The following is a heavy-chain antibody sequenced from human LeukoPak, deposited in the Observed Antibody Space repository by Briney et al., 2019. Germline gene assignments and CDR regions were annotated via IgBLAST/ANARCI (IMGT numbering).Heavy chain of an antibody. J-gene: IGHJ4*02. CDR2: INWNGNTI. D-gene: IGHD3-9*01. CDR3: ARDWSVRYFDF. V-gene: IGHV3-20*04. CDR1: GFIFDDYD. Sequence: GGSLRLSCAASGFIFDDYDMNWVRQAPGKGLEWVSHINWNGNTIGYGDSVKGRFTISRDNAKNSLYLQMNSLRAEDTAVYYCARDWSVRYFDFWGQGTLVTVSS.